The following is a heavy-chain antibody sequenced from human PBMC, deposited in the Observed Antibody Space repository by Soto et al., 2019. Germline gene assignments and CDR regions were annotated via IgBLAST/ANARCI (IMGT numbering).Heavy chain of an antibody. D-gene: IGHD2-15*01. CDR3: AREWWSGAFDI. CDR1: GFTFSSYE. J-gene: IGHJ3*02. CDR2: ISISGSTI. Sequence: GGSLRLSCAASGFTFSSYEMNWVRQAPGKGLEWVSYISISGSTIYYADSVKGRFTISRDNAKNSLYLQMNSLRAEDTAVYYCAREWWSGAFDIWGQGTMVTVSS. V-gene: IGHV3-48*03.